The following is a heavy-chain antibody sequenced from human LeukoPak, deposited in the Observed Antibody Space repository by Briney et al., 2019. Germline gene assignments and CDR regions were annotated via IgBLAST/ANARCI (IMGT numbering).Heavy chain of an antibody. D-gene: IGHD4-23*01. V-gene: IGHV3-21*04. Sequence: GGSLRLSCAASGFTFSSYSMNWVRQAPGKGLEWVSSISSSSSYIYYADSVKGRFTISRDNAKNSLYLQMNSLRAEDMALYYCAKAGVSPHDAFDIWGQGTMVTVSS. CDR3: AKAGVSPHDAFDI. J-gene: IGHJ3*02. CDR2: ISSSSSYI. CDR1: GFTFSSYS.